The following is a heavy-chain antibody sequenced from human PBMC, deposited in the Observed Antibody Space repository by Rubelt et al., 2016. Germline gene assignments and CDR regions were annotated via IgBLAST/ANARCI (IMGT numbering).Heavy chain of an antibody. CDR3: ARSVPRAFDI. CDR2: IFYSGST. Sequence: QLQLQESGPELVKPSETLSLTCTVSSGFVSSADHYWGWIRQPPGKGLEWIGNIFYSGSTHYNPSLKSRVTISVDPSKDQSSLQFSSVTPEDTAVYYGARSVPRAFDIWGQGTMVTVSS. J-gene: IGHJ3*02. CDR1: SGFVSSADHY. V-gene: IGHV4-39*01.